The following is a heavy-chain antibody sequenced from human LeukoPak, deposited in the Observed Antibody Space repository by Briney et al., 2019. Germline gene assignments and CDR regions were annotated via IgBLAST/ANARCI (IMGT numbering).Heavy chain of an antibody. CDR1: GFTFSSYW. CDR3: ARGKEYYGSGKD. Sequence: GGSLRLSRAASGFTFSSYWMSWVSQAPGNGLDWVANIKQDGSEKYYVDSVKGRFTISRDNAKNSLYLQMNSLRAEDTAVYYCARGKEYYGSGKDWGQGTLVTVSS. CDR2: IKQDGSEK. J-gene: IGHJ4*02. D-gene: IGHD3-10*01. V-gene: IGHV3-7*01.